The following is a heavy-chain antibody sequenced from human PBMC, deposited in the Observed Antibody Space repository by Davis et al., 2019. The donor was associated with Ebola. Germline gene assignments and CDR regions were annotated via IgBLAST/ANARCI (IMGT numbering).Heavy chain of an antibody. J-gene: IGHJ6*02. CDR2: IKQDGSER. Sequence: GESLKISCAASGFTFGGYWMTWVRQAPGRGLEWVANIKQDGSERDYVDSVKGRFTISRDNVKNSLYLQMNSLRDEDTAVYYCARGQGALAARPDDYYYGMDVWGQGTTVTVSS. CDR3: ARGQGALAARPDDYYYGMDV. V-gene: IGHV3-7*03. CDR1: GFTFGGYW. D-gene: IGHD6-6*01.